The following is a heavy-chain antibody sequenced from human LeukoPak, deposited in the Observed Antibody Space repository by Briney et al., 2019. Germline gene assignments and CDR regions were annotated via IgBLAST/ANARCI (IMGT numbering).Heavy chain of an antibody. J-gene: IGHJ4*02. CDR1: GYTFSYFG. Sequence: ASVKVSCKGSGYTFSYFGINWVRQAPGQGLEWMGWINGYNGNTNYAQKSEGRLSLTTDTATSTVYMELKNLTSDDTAVYFCARGLDAASGLANFDYWGQGTLVTVSS. D-gene: IGHD1-1*01. V-gene: IGHV1-18*01. CDR2: INGYNGNT. CDR3: ARGLDAASGLANFDY.